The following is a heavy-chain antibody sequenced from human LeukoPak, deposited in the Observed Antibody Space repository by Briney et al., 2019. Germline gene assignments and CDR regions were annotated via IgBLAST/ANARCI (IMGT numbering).Heavy chain of an antibody. D-gene: IGHD1-1*01. CDR2: INPNSGGT. CDR1: GYTFTGYY. J-gene: IGHJ4*02. CDR3: EREADWNDAHY. Sequence: ASVKVSCKASGYTFTGYYMHWVRQAPGQGLEWMGWINPNSGGTNYAQKFQGRVTMTRDTSISKAYMELSRLRSDDTAVYYCEREADWNDAHYWGQGTLVTVYS. V-gene: IGHV1-2*02.